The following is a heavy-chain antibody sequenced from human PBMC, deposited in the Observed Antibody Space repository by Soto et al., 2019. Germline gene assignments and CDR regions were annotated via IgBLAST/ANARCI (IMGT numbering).Heavy chain of an antibody. CDR1: GGTFSSYA. Sequence: SVKVSCKASGGTFSSYAISWVRQAPGQGLEWMGGIIPIFGTANYAQKFQGRVTITADESTSTAYMELSSLRSEDTAVYYCARDRSIVVVVAATRDYYYYGMDVWGQGTTVTVSS. CDR2: IIPIFGTA. CDR3: ARDRSIVVVVAATRDYYYYGMDV. J-gene: IGHJ6*02. D-gene: IGHD2-15*01. V-gene: IGHV1-69*13.